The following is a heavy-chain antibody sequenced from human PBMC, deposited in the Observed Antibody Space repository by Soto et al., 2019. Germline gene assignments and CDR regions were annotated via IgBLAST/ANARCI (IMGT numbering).Heavy chain of an antibody. CDR2: IYYSGSI. V-gene: IGHV4-61*01. CDR1: GGSVSSGSYY. D-gene: IGHD5-12*01. Sequence: SETLSLTCTVSGGSVSSGSYYWSWIRQPPGKGLEWIGYIYYSGSINYNPSLKSRVTISVDTSKNQFSLKLSSVTAADTAVYYCARGRGAGGYEGLYGMDVWGQGTTVTV. CDR3: ARGRGAGGYEGLYGMDV. J-gene: IGHJ6*02.